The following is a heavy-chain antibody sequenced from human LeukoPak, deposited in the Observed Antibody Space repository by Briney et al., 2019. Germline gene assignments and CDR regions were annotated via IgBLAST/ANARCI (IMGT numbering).Heavy chain of an antibody. D-gene: IGHD1-1*01. V-gene: IGHV3-21*01. J-gene: IGHJ3*02. CDR2: IGSSSSYI. Sequence: GGSLRLSCAASGFTFSSYSMNWVRQAPGKGLEWVSSIGSSSSYIYYADSVKGRFTISRDNAKNSLYLQMNSLRAEDTAVYYCARDVPLEDAFDIWGQGTMVTVSS. CDR1: GFTFSSYS. CDR3: ARDVPLEDAFDI.